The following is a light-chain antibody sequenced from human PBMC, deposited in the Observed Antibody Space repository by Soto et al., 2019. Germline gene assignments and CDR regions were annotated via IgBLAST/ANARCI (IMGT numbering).Light chain of an antibody. V-gene: IGKV1-6*01. CDR2: AAS. CDR3: HLYTSYSQT. J-gene: IGKJ1*01. CDR1: QGIRDE. Sequence: AIQMTQSPSSLSASVGDRVTITCRASQGIRDELGWYQQKAGKAPNLLISAASRLQSGVPSRFSGRGSGTDFTLTISSLQPDDFATYYCHLYTSYSQTFGQGTKVEIK.